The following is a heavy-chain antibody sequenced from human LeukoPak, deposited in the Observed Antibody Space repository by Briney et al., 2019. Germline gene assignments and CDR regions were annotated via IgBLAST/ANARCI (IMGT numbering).Heavy chain of an antibody. D-gene: IGHD6-13*01. V-gene: IGHV5-51*01. CDR3: ARHYSSSWYATRYYYYMDV. Sequence: GESLKISCKGSGYSFTSYWIGWVRQMPGKGLEWMGIIYPGDSDTRYSPSFQGQVTISADKSISTAYLQWSSLKASDTAMYYCARHYSSSWYATRYYYYMDVWGKGTTVTISS. CDR1: GYSFTSYW. J-gene: IGHJ6*03. CDR2: IYPGDSDT.